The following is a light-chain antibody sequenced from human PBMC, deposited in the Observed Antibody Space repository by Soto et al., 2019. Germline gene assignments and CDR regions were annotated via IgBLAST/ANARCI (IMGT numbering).Light chain of an antibody. Sequence: QSALTQPASVSGSPGQSITISCTGTSSDVGGFNYVSWYQQHPGKAPKLMIYDVNNRPSGVSYRFSGSKSGNTASLTISGLQAEDEADYYCSSYTSASTLCVFGTGTKVTVL. CDR1: SSDVGGFNY. J-gene: IGLJ1*01. CDR3: SSYTSASTLCV. V-gene: IGLV2-14*01. CDR2: DVN.